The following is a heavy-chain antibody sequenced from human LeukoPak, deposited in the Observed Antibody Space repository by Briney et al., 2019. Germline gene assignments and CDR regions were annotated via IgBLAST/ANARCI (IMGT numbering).Heavy chain of an antibody. Sequence: ASVKVSCKASGYTFTGYYMHWVRQAPGQGLEWMGRINPNSGGTNYAQKFQGRVTMTRDTSISTAYMELSRLRSDDTAVYYCARDLGLTMVRGVRLYNWFDPWGQGTLVTVSS. D-gene: IGHD3-10*01. CDR3: ARDLGLTMVRGVRLYNWFDP. J-gene: IGHJ5*02. CDR2: INPNSGGT. CDR1: GYTFTGYY. V-gene: IGHV1-2*06.